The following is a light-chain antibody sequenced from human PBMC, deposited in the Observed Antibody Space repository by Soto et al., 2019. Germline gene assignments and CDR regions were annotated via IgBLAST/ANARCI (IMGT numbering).Light chain of an antibody. V-gene: IGLV2-14*01. CDR1: SNDIGAFDY. CDR2: EVF. J-gene: IGLJ2*01. Sequence: ALTQPASVSASPGQSISISCTGTSNDIGAFDYVSWYQQHPGKAPKLIIFEVFNRPSGVSTRFSGSKSGSTASLTISGLQAEDEADYFCSSYTTNSAHVFGGGTKLTVL. CDR3: SSYTTNSAHV.